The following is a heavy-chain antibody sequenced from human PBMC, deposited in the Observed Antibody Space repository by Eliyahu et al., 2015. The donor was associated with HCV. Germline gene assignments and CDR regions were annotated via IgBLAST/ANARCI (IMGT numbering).Heavy chain of an antibody. Sequence: QVQLQESGPGLVKPSETLSLTCXVXGASISXYYWXWIRQPPGKGLEWIAXXYYTGSTHYTPSLKSRVTXSLDTSKNQLSLKLSSVTAADTAVYYCASGGGGIAVAGTGGWFDPWGQGTLVTVSS. CDR1: GASISXYY. D-gene: IGHD6-19*01. CDR2: XYYTGST. CDR3: ASGGGGIAVAGTGGWFDP. V-gene: IGHV4-59*12. J-gene: IGHJ5*02.